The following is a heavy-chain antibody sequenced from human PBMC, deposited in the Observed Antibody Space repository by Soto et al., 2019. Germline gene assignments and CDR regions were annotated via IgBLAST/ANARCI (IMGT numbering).Heavy chain of an antibody. J-gene: IGHJ4*02. Sequence: SETLSLTCTVSGGSISSSSYYWGWIRQPPGKGLEWIGSIYYSGSTYYNPSLKSRVTISVDTSKNQFSLKLSSVTAADTAVYYCARSPSGGIRQIDYWGQGTLVTVS. CDR3: ARSPSGGIRQIDY. CDR2: IYYSGST. D-gene: IGHD3-16*01. CDR1: GGSISSSSYY. V-gene: IGHV4-39*01.